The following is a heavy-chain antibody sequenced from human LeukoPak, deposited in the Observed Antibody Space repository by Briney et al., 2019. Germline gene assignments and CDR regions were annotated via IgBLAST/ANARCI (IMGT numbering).Heavy chain of an antibody. CDR1: GFTFSSYG. D-gene: IGHD4-23*01. CDR2: ISSDGSDK. V-gene: IGHV3-30*18. J-gene: IGHJ4*02. Sequence: GRSLRLSCAASGFTFSSYGMHWVRQAPGKGLEWVAVISSDGSDKYYADSVKGRFTISRDNSKNTMYLQMNSLRDEDTAVYYCAKGSATTVVTIDYWGQGTLVTVSS. CDR3: AKGSATTVVTIDY.